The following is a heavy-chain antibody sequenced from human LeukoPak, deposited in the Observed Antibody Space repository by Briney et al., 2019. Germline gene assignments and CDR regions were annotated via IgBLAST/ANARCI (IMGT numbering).Heavy chain of an antibody. CDR3: ARQGGSYYTPFDS. Sequence: PSETLSLTCTVSGGSISSSSYYWGWIRQPPGKGLEWIGNIYYSGSTYYNPSLRSRVTISVDTSKNQFSLKLHSVTAADTAVYYCARQGGSYYTPFDSWGQGTLVTVSS. D-gene: IGHD1-26*01. CDR1: GGSISSSSYY. CDR2: IYYSGST. J-gene: IGHJ4*02. V-gene: IGHV4-39*01.